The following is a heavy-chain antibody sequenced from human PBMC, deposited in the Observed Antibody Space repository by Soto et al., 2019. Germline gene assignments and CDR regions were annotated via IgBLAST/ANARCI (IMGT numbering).Heavy chain of an antibody. D-gene: IGHD3-22*01. V-gene: IGHV5-10-1*01. Sequence: GESLKISCKGSGYGFTSYWISWVRQMPGKGLEWMGRIDPSDSYTNYSPSFQGHVTISADKSISTAYLQWNSLKASDTAMYYCARREYYDSSGYYYYWGQGTLVTVSS. CDR2: IDPSDSYT. J-gene: IGHJ4*02. CDR3: ARREYYDSSGYYYY. CDR1: GYGFTSYW.